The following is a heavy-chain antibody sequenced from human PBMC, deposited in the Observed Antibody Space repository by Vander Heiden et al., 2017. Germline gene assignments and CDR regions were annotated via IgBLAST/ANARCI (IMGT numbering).Heavy chain of an antibody. CDR3: AHRGYYDFWSGYPTLLLYDY. J-gene: IGHJ4*02. CDR2: IYWNDDQ. D-gene: IGHD3-3*01. Sequence: QITLKESGPTLVKPTQTLTLTCPFSGSSLTTSGVGVGWILQPPGKALEWLALIYWNDDQRYSPSLKSRLTITKDTSKNQVVLTMTNMDPVDTDTYSCAHRGYYDFWSGYPTLLLYDYWGQGTMVTVSS. V-gene: IGHV2-5*01. CDR1: GSSLTTSGVG.